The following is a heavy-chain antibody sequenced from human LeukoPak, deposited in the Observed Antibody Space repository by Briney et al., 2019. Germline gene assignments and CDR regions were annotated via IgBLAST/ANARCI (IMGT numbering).Heavy chain of an antibody. D-gene: IGHD1-26*01. CDR2: INPSGGST. CDR1: GYTFTRYY. J-gene: IGHJ3*02. V-gene: IGHV1-46*01. Sequence: GASVKVSCKSSGYTFTRYYIHWVRQAPGQGLEWMAIINPSGGSTNYAQNFRGRVSLTRDTSTNTVYMELSSLKSEDTAVYYCAREWVADAFDIWGQGTMVTVSS. CDR3: AREWVADAFDI.